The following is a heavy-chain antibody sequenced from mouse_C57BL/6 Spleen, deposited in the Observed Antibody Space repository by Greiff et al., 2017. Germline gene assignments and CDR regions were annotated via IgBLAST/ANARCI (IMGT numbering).Heavy chain of an antibody. D-gene: IGHD4-1*01. V-gene: IGHV5-4*01. CDR2: ISDGGSYT. J-gene: IGHJ3*01. Sequence: EVQGVESGGGLVKPGGSLKLSCAASGFTFSSYAMSWVRQTPEKRLEWVATISDGGSYTYYPDNVKGRFTISRDNAKNNLYLQMSHLKSEDTAMYYCARDDWDGRAYWGQGTLVTVSA. CDR3: ARDDWDGRAY. CDR1: GFTFSSYA.